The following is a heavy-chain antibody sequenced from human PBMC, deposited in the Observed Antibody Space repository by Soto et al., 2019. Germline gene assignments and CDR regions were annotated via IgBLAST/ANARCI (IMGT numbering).Heavy chain of an antibody. CDR2: ISRNSGSV. Sequence: EVQLVESGGGLVQPGGSLRLSCAVSGFSFDEYAMHWVRQAPGKGLEWVSGISRNSGSVGYATSVNGRVTISRDNAKNSLYLQMNSLRAEDTAEYYGAQDTLCGGKYYYCSMHVWGKGTEVNLSS. CDR1: GFSFDEYA. CDR3: AQDTLCGGKYYYCSMHV. V-gene: IGHV3-9*01. J-gene: IGHJ6*04. D-gene: IGHD2-15*01.